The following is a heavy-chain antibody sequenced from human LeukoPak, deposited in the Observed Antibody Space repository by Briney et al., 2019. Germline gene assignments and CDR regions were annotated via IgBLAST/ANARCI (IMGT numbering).Heavy chain of an antibody. CDR2: INEDVSQI. CDR1: GFTFSSSW. Sequence: GGSLRLSCAASGFTFSSSWMSWIRQAPGRGLEWVAHINEDVSQIYYVDSVRGRFTISRDNAKESLYLQTNSLRDEDTAVYYCVSWYYSASSWGQGTLVTVSS. CDR3: VSWYYSASS. J-gene: IGHJ4*02. D-gene: IGHD3-10*01. V-gene: IGHV3-7*01.